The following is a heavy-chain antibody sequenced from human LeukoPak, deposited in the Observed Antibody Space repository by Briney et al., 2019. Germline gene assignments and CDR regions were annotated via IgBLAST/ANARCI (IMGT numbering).Heavy chain of an antibody. D-gene: IGHD6-6*01. CDR2: IIPIFGTA. CDR1: GGTFSSYA. CDR3: ARPPSASQHYYYGMDV. J-gene: IGHJ6*02. V-gene: IGHV1-69*13. Sequence: SVKVSCQASGGTFSSYAISWVRQAPGQGLEWMGGIIPIFGTANYAQEFQGRVTITADESTSTAYMELSSLRSEDTAVYYCARPPSASQHYYYGMDVWGQGTTVTVSS.